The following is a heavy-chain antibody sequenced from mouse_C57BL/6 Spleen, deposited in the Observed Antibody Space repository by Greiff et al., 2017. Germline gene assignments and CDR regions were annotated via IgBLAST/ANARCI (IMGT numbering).Heavy chain of an antibody. CDR3: ASYGYATKDPFAY. CDR1: GFTFSDYG. J-gene: IGHJ3*01. Sequence: EVKLVESGGGLVKPGGSLKLSCAASGFTFSDYGMHWVRQAPEKGLEWVAYISSGSSTIYYADTVKGRFTISRDNAKNTLFLQMTSLRSEDTAMYYCASYGYATKDPFAYWGQGTLVTVSA. V-gene: IGHV5-17*01. CDR2: ISSGSSTI. D-gene: IGHD2-2*01.